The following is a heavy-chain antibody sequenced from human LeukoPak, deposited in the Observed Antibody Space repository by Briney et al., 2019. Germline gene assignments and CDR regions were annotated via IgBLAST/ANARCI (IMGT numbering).Heavy chain of an antibody. D-gene: IGHD5-18*01. CDR2: IKQDGSEK. J-gene: IGHJ6*03. V-gene: IGHV3-7*01. Sequence: GGSLRLSCAASGFTFSSYWMTWVRQAPGKGLEWVANIKQDGSEKYYVDSVKGRFTISRDNAKNSLYLQMNSLRAEDTAVYYCASVGYSYGRYMDVWGKGTTVTVSS. CDR3: ASVGYSYGRYMDV. CDR1: GFTFSSYW.